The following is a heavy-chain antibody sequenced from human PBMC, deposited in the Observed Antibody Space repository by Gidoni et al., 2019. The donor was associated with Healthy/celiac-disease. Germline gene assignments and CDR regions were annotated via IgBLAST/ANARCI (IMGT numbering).Heavy chain of an antibody. D-gene: IGHD3-22*01. V-gene: IGHV3-48*03. Sequence: EVQLVESGGGLVQPGGSLRLSCAASGFTFSRYEMHWVRQAPGKGLEWVSYISSSGSTIYYADSVKGRFTISRDNAKNSLYLQMNSLRAEDTAVYYCARDYPLRDYYDSSGYSTWLDYWGQGTLVTVSS. CDR2: ISSSGSTI. J-gene: IGHJ4*02. CDR1: GFTFSRYE. CDR3: ARDYPLRDYYDSSGYSTWLDY.